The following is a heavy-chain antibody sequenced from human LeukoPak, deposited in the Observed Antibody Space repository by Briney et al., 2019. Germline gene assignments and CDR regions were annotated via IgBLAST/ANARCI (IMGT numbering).Heavy chain of an antibody. J-gene: IGHJ5*02. V-gene: IGHV1-69*13. CDR1: GGTFSSYA. CDR3: ARSVGYDWDWFDP. CDR2: IIPIFGTA. Sequence: ASVKVSCKASGGTFSSYAISWVRQAPGQGLEWMGGIIPIFGTANYAQEFQGRVTITADESTSTAYMELSSLRSEDTAVYYCARSVGYDWDWFDPWGQGTLVTVSS. D-gene: IGHD5-12*01.